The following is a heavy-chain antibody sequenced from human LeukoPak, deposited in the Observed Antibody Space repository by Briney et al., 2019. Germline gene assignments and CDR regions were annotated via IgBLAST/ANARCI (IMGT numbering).Heavy chain of an antibody. V-gene: IGHV3-23*01. CDR2: FSGSGGST. Sequence: GGSLRLSCAASGFTFSSYAMSWVRQAPGKGLEWVSSFSGSGGSTYYADSVKGRFTMSRDNSKSTLYLRTNSLRVEGTAVYYCAKDRLGAMMYFDFWGQGTLVTVSS. CDR1: GFTFSSYA. J-gene: IGHJ4*02. D-gene: IGHD1-26*01. CDR3: AKDRLGAMMYFDF.